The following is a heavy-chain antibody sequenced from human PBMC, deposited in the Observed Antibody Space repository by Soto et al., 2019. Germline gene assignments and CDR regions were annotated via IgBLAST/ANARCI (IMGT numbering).Heavy chain of an antibody. CDR2: IYDNGIT. Sequence: QVPLQESGPGLVKPSQTLSLTCNVSGGSISGGCYYWNWIRQHPGKGLEWLGNIYDNGITYYNPYLKSRVIISEDTYKNQFSLRLSSVTAADTAVYYCTRDRGFGMDGWGQGTTVTVSS. CDR3: TRDRGFGMDG. CDR1: GGSISGGCYY. J-gene: IGHJ6*02. V-gene: IGHV4-31*03.